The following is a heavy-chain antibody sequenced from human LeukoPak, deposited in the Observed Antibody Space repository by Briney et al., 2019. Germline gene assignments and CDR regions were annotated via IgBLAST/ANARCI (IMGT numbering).Heavy chain of an antibody. CDR3: VRDRDYSAGFPYYHMDV. D-gene: IGHD4-11*01. J-gene: IGHJ6*03. CDR2: IWDDGSSK. CDR1: GFTFSSFG. V-gene: IGHV3-33*01. Sequence: GRSLRLSCAASGFTFSSFGMHWVRQAPGKGLEWVALIWDDGSSKNYADSVKGRFTISRDNSKNTLYLQTDSLRVDDTAVYYCVRDRDYSAGFPYYHMDVWGTGTTVTVSS.